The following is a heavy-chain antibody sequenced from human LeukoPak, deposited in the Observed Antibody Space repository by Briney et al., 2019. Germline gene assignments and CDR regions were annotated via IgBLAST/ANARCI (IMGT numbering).Heavy chain of an antibody. CDR1: GFTFNIYS. D-gene: IGHD4-17*01. CDR2: VSGPGGGT. CDR3: GRDPNGDYFGAYEF. Sequence: PGGSLRLSCAASGFTFNIYSMNWVRQAPGKGLEWVSSVSGPGGGTYYTDSVKGRFTISRDNSKNTLYLQMNSLRVEDTAVYYCGRDPNGDYFGAYEFWGQETLVTVSA. V-gene: IGHV3-23*01. J-gene: IGHJ3*01.